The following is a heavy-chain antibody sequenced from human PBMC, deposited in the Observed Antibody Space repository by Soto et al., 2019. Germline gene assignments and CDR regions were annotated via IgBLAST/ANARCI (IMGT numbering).Heavy chain of an antibody. D-gene: IGHD3-3*01. CDR3: ARVQTYYDFWSGLSLRNCWFDP. CDR1: GGSISSYY. CDR2: IYYSGST. V-gene: IGHV4-59*01. Sequence: SETLSLTCTVSGGSISSYYWSWIRQPPGKGLEWIGYIYYSGSTNYNPSLKSRVTISVDTSKNQFSLKLSSVTAADTAVYYCARVQTYYDFWSGLSLRNCWFDPWGQGTLVTVSS. J-gene: IGHJ5*02.